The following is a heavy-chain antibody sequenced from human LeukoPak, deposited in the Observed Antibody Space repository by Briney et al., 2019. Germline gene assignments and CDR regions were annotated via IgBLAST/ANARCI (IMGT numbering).Heavy chain of an antibody. D-gene: IGHD6-19*01. J-gene: IGHJ5*02. CDR1: GGSISSYY. CDR3: ARQNSSGWYDSWFDP. V-gene: IGHV4-4*09. Sequence: SETLSLTCTVSGGSISSYYWSWIRQPPGKGLEWIGYIYTSGSTNYNPSLKSRVTISVDTSKNQLSLKLSSVTAADTAVYYCARQNSSGWYDSWFDPWGQGTLVTVSS. CDR2: IYTSGST.